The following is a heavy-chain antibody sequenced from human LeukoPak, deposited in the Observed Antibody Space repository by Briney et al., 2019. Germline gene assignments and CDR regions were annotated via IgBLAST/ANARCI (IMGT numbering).Heavy chain of an antibody. Sequence: GGSLRLSCTASGFTVSNIYMSWVRQAPGKGLEWVSVIYSGGSTYYAGSVKGRFTISRDNAKNTLYLQMNSLRAEDTAVYYCAREAFDAFDIWGQGTMVTVSS. CDR1: GFTVSNIY. V-gene: IGHV3-53*01. J-gene: IGHJ3*02. CDR2: IYSGGST. CDR3: AREAFDAFDI.